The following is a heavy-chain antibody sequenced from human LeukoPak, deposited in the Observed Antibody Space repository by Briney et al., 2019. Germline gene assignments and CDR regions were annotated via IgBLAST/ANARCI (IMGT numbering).Heavy chain of an antibody. CDR3: ARDLIAVPTDY. Sequence: GASVKVSCKASGYTFTGYYIHWVRQAPGQGLEWMGWINPNSGDTNYAQKFQGRVTMTRDTSISTAYMELSRLRSDDTAVYYCARDLIAVPTDYWGQGTLVTVSS. CDR2: INPNSGDT. J-gene: IGHJ4*02. CDR1: GYTFTGYY. D-gene: IGHD6-19*01. V-gene: IGHV1-2*02.